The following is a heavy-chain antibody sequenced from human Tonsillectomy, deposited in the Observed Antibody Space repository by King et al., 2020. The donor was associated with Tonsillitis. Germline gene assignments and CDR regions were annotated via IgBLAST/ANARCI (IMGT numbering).Heavy chain of an antibody. CDR2: ISSSSTYI. V-gene: IGHV3-21*01. Sequence: QLVQSGGGLVKPGGSLRLSCAASGFTFSTFSVNWVRQAPGKGLECVSSISSSSTYIYYADSVKGRFTISRDNAKNSLYLQMNSLRAEDTAVYYCARGGSNWYYYYYMDVWGKGTTVTVSS. CDR3: ARGGSNWYYYYYMDV. J-gene: IGHJ6*03. D-gene: IGHD4-11*01. CDR1: GFTFSTFS.